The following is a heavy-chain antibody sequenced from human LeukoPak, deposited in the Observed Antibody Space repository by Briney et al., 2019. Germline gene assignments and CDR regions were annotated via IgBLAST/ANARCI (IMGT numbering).Heavy chain of an antibody. CDR2: INPNTGDT. Sequence: ASVKVSCKGSGYSFIGYYMHWVRQAPGHGLEWMGWINPNTGDTNYAQKFQGRVTMTRETSISTAYMDLSRLRSDDTAVYYCVRDLAAAIGDYWGQGTLVTVSS. CDR1: GYSFIGYY. D-gene: IGHD6-13*01. V-gene: IGHV1-2*02. CDR3: VRDLAAAIGDY. J-gene: IGHJ4*02.